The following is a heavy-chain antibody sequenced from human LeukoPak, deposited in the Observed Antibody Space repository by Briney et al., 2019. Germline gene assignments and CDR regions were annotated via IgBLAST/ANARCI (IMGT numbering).Heavy chain of an antibody. D-gene: IGHD3-22*01. CDR1: GYTFTSYY. Sequence: VASVKVSCKASGYTFTSYYMHWVRQAPGQGLEWMGIINPSGGSTSYAQKFRGRVTMTRDTSTSTVYMELSSLRSEDTAVYYCARVVREPSRYYYEPYGWFDPWGQGTLVTVSS. V-gene: IGHV1-46*03. J-gene: IGHJ5*02. CDR2: INPSGGST. CDR3: ARVVREPSRYYYEPYGWFDP.